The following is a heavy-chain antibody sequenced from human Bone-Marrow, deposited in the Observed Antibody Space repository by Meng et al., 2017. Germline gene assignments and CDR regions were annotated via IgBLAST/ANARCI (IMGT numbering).Heavy chain of an antibody. D-gene: IGHD5-18*01. J-gene: IGHJ4*02. CDR2: ISSSGSTI. V-gene: IGHV3-11*01. CDR1: GFTFSDYY. Sequence: GQRVGSGGGLVKPGGSLRLSCAASGFTFSDYYMSWVRQAPGKGLEWVSYISSSGSTIYYADSVKGRFTISRDNAKNSLYLQMNSLRAEDTAVYYCAREPGYGEEGFDYWGQGTLVTVSS. CDR3: AREPGYGEEGFDY.